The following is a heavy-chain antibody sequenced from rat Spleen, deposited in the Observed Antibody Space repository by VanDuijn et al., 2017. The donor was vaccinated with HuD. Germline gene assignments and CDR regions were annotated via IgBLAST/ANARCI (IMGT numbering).Heavy chain of an antibody. CDR2: IWNTGDT. J-gene: IGHJ2*01. Sequence: QVQLKESGPGLVQPSQTLSLTCTVAGFSLTSYNVHWVRQPPGKGLEWMGIIWNTGDTRYNSAIKSRLSISRDTSKSQVFLRMNSLQPEDTGTYYCVRHEPQDYFAYWGQGLLVTVSS. CDR3: VRHEPQDYFAY. CDR1: GFSLTSYN. V-gene: IGHV2-41*01.